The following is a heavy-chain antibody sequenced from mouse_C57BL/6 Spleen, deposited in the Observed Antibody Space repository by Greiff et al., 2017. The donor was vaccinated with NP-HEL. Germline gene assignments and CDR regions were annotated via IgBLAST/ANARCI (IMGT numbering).Heavy chain of an antibody. J-gene: IGHJ4*01. Sequence: QVQLQQSGAELVKPGASVKLSCKASGYTFTSYWMQWVKQRPGQGLEWIGEIDPSDSYTNYNQKFKGKATLTVDTSSSTAYMQLSSLTSEDSAVYYCARIYYGSSYAMDYWGQGTSVTVSS. D-gene: IGHD1-1*01. CDR1: GYTFTSYW. V-gene: IGHV1-50*01. CDR3: ARIYYGSSYAMDY. CDR2: IDPSDSYT.